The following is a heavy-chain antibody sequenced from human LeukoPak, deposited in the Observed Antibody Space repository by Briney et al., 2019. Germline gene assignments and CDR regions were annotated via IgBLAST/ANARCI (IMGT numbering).Heavy chain of an antibody. D-gene: IGHD2-8*01. V-gene: IGHV3-23*01. CDR2: VSGSGDST. CDR3: ARDDAPGGGYLDY. J-gene: IGHJ4*02. Sequence: GGSLRLSCAASGFTFNNYAMSWVRQAAGKGLEWVSRVSGSGDSTSNADSVKGRFTIPRDNSKNTLYLQMNSLRAEDTALYYCARDDAPGGGYLDYWGQGTLVTVSS. CDR1: GFTFNNYA.